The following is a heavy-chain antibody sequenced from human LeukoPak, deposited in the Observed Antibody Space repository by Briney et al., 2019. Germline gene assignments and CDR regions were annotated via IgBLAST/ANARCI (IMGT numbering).Heavy chain of an antibody. CDR3: ARGRLQLWSFPLPYNHYAIDV. J-gene: IGHJ6*02. Sequence: SETLSLTCEVDGASLSGYYWSWIRQAPGKGLEWIGESNHFGSTDYNPSLKSRVTISVDTSKKQFSLNVRSVTDADTAVYFCARGRLQLWSFPLPYNHYAIDVWGQGTTVTVSS. CDR2: SNHFGST. D-gene: IGHD5-18*01. CDR1: GASLSGYY. V-gene: IGHV4-34*01.